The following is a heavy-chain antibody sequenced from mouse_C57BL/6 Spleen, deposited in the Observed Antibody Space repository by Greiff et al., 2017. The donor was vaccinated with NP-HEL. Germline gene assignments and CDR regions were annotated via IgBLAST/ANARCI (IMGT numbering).Heavy chain of an antibody. CDR1: GYTFTDYN. CDR2: INPNNGGN. D-gene: IGHD1-1*01. J-gene: IGHJ4*01. V-gene: IGHV1-22*01. CDR3: ASPHNYGSRYYAMDY. Sequence: VQLQQSGPELVKPGASVKMSCKASGYTFTDYNMHWVKQSHGKSLEWIGYINPNNGGNSYKQKFKGKATLTVNKSSSTAYMELRSLTSEESAVYYCASPHNYGSRYYAMDYWGQGTSVTVSS.